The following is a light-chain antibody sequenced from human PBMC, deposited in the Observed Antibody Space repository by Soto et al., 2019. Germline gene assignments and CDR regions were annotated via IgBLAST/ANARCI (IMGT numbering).Light chain of an antibody. CDR1: IRDVGAYNL. J-gene: IGLJ2*01. V-gene: IGLV2-14*01. CDR2: EVR. CDR3: SSFTPKSPLI. Sequence: QSALTQPASVSGSPGQSITISCAGTIRDVGAYNLVSWYQQYPGRAPQLILYEVRNRPSGISFRFSGFKSGNTASLTISGLQAEAEADYYGSSFTPKSPLIFGGGTKLTVL.